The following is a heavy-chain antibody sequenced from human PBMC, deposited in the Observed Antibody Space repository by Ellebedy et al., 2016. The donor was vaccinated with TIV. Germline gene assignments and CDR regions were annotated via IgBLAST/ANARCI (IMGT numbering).Heavy chain of an antibody. CDR2: IDHSGST. Sequence: SETLSLTXAVYGGSLSNYYWNWIRQPPGKGLEWIGEIDHSGSTNYNPSLKSRATISVDTSKNQFSLKLTSVTAADTAVYYCARNKVLVAANLAVYYYSGMDVWGQGTTVTVSS. CDR1: GGSLSNYY. CDR3: ARNKVLVAANLAVYYYSGMDV. J-gene: IGHJ6*02. V-gene: IGHV4-34*01. D-gene: IGHD2-15*01.